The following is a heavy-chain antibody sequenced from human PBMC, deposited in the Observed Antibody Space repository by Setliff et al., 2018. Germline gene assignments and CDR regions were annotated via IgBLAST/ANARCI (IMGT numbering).Heavy chain of an antibody. J-gene: IGHJ6*03. CDR2: IYIGGSA. V-gene: IGHV4-39*07. D-gene: IGHD6-19*01. CDR3: AREQWLDPPGYYYMDV. Sequence: SETLSLTCTVSGGSISSSSYYWNWIRQSPGKGLEWIGHIYIGGSANYNPSLKSRVTMSIDTSKNQFSLKLNSVTAADMAVYYCAREQWLDPPGYYYMDVWAKGTTVTVSS. CDR1: GGSISSSSYY.